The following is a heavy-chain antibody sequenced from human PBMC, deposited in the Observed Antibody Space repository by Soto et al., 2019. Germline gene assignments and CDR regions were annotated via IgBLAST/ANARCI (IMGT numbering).Heavy chain of an antibody. J-gene: IGHJ4*02. CDR1: GGTFSSYA. V-gene: IGHV1-69*01. CDR3: ARDLITIFGVVPGGLDY. Sequence: QVQLVQSGAEVKKPGSSVKVSCKASGGTFSSYAISWVRQAPGQGLEWMGGIIPIFGTANYAQKFQGRVTITADESTSTAYMELSSLRSEDTAVYYCARDLITIFGVVPGGLDYWGQGTLVTVSS. D-gene: IGHD3-3*01. CDR2: IIPIFGTA.